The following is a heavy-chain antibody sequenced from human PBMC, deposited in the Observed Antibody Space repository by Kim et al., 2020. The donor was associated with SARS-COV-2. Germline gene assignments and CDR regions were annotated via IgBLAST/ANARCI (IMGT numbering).Heavy chain of an antibody. J-gene: IGHJ4*02. CDR3: AKDAVAGTPLEGRFFDY. CDR2: ISWNSGSI. D-gene: IGHD6-19*01. CDR1: GFTFGDYA. Sequence: GGSLRLSCAASGFTFGDYAMHWVRQAPGKGLEWVSGISWNSGSIGYADSVKGRFTISRDNAKNSLYLQMNSLRAEDTALYYCAKDAVAGTPLEGRFFDYWGQGTLVTVSS. V-gene: IGHV3-9*01.